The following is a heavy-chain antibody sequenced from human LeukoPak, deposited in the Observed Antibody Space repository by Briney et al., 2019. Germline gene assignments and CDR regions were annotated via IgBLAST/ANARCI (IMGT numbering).Heavy chain of an antibody. J-gene: IGHJ4*02. D-gene: IGHD3-22*01. CDR1: GFTFTNAW. V-gene: IGHV3-15*01. Sequence: GGSLRLSCAAGFTFTNAWMSWVRKAPGKGLEWVGRIKSKTDGATTDYAAPVEGRFTISRDDSKNTLYLQMNSLKTEDTAVYYCTTSYYDSSGYRNWGQGTLVTVSS. CDR2: IKSKTDGATT. CDR3: TTSYYDSSGYRN.